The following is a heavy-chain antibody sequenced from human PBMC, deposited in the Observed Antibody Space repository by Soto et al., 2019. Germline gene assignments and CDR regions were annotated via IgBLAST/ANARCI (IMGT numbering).Heavy chain of an antibody. CDR3: ARDLSGRADV. CDR1: EFTFSSYW. J-gene: IGHJ6*02. D-gene: IGHD3-10*01. CDR2: LNEDGSFT. Sequence: GGSLRLSCVASEFTFSSYWMHWVRQVPGKGLVWVSRLNEDGSFTSYADSVKGRFSIFRDNAKKTLYLQMNSLGAEDSAVYYCARDLSGRADVWGQGTTVTVSS. V-gene: IGHV3-74*03.